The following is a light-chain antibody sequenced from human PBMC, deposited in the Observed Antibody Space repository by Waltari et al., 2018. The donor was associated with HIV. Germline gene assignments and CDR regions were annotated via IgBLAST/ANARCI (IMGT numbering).Light chain of an antibody. Sequence: SYELTQPPSVSVSPGQTARITCSGDALPKQYAYWYQQKPGQAPVLVIYKGSERPSGIPERFSGSSSGTTVTLTISGVQAEDEADYYCQSADSSGTYGVFGGGTKLTVL. V-gene: IGLV3-25*03. J-gene: IGLJ3*02. CDR1: ALPKQY. CDR3: QSADSSGTYGV. CDR2: KGS.